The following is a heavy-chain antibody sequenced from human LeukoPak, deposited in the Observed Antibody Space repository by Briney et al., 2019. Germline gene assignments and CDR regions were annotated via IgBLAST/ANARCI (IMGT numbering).Heavy chain of an antibody. Sequence: PSETLSLTCTVSGGSIRSNYWSWIRQPPGKALEWIGSIYYSGNTYYNASLKSRVTISVDTSKNQFSLKLTSVTAADTAVYYCARQGGTFGGVMDWFDPWGQGTLVTVSS. CDR1: GGSIRSNY. J-gene: IGHJ5*02. V-gene: IGHV4-39*01. CDR2: IYYSGNT. CDR3: ARQGGTFGGVMDWFDP. D-gene: IGHD3-16*01.